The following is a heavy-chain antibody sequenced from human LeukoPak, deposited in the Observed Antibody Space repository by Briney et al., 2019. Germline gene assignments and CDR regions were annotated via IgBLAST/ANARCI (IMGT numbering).Heavy chain of an antibody. V-gene: IGHV4-34*01. Sequence: SETLSLTCTVSGGSISTYYWSWIRQPPGKGLEWIGEINHSGSTNYNPSLKSRVTISVDTSKNQFSLKLSSVTAADTAVYYCASAPPAYYYYYYMDVWGKGTTVTVSS. J-gene: IGHJ6*03. CDR1: GGSISTYY. CDR3: ASAPPAYYYYYYMDV. CDR2: INHSGST.